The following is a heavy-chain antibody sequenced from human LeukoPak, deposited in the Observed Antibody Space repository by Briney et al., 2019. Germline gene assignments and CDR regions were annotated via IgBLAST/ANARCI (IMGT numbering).Heavy chain of an antibody. V-gene: IGHV4-38-2*02. J-gene: IGHJ4*02. CDR1: GYSISSGYY. CDR2: IYHSGST. D-gene: IGHD6-6*01. CDR3: ARGDSSSTYDY. Sequence: TSSETLSLTCTVSGYSISSGYYWGWIRQPPGKGLEWIGSIYHSGSTYYNPSLKSRVTISVDTSKNQFSLKLSSVTAADTAVYYCARGDSSSTYDYWGQGTLVTVSS.